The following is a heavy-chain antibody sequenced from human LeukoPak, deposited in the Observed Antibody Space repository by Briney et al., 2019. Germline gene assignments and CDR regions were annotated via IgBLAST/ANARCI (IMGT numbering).Heavy chain of an antibody. CDR3: TTEACTSCPVDY. CDR2: IKSKTDGGTT. J-gene: IGHJ4*02. V-gene: IGHV3-15*01. D-gene: IGHD2-2*01. Sequence: GGSLRLSCAASGFTFSNAGMSWVRHAPGKGLEWVGRIKSKTDGGTTDYAAPVKGRFTISRDDSKNTLSLQMNSLKTEDTAVYYRTTEACTSCPVDYWGQGTLVTVSS. CDR1: GFTFSNAG.